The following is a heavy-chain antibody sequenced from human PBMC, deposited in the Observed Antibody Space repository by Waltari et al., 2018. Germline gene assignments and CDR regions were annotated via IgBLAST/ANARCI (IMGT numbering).Heavy chain of an antibody. CDR3: AKEQTRGFSYGYDAFDM. CDR1: GFTIDDYA. V-gene: IGHV3-43*02. CDR2: ISGDGDST. J-gene: IGHJ3*02. D-gene: IGHD5-18*01. Sequence: EVQLVESGGGVVQPGGSLRPSCPASGFTIDDYAMHWGRQGPGKGLEWVSLISGDGDSTYYADSVKGRVTISRDNSKNSLYLQVNSLTTEDTALYYCAKEQTRGFSYGYDAFDMWGQGTMVTVSS.